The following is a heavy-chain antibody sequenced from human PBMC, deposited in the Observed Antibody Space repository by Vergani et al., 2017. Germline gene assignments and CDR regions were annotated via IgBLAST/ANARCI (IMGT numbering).Heavy chain of an antibody. CDR2: IYWDDDK. CDR3: AHSRRYDCWSGYKSGGDAFDI. V-gene: IGHV2-5*02. Sequence: QITLKESGPTLVKPTQTLTLTCTFSGFSLSTSGVGVGWIRQPPGKALEWLALIYWDDDKRYSPSLKSRLTITKDTSKNQVVLTMTNMDPVDTATYYCAHSRRYDCWSGYKSGGDAFDIWGQGTMVTVSS. CDR1: GFSLSTSGVG. D-gene: IGHD3-3*01. J-gene: IGHJ3*02.